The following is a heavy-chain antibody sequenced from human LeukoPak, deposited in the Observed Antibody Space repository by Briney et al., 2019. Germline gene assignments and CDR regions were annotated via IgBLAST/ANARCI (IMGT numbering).Heavy chain of an antibody. V-gene: IGHV3-66*01. CDR2: IYTDGRT. CDR3: ARGNLDSGWYEFDY. J-gene: IGHJ4*02. CDR1: GFTVSSKY. D-gene: IGHD6-13*01. Sequence: GGSLRLSCAASGFTVSSKYMSWVRQAPGKGLECVSVIYTDGRTHYADSVKGRFTISRDNSKNTVFLQMNSLRAEDTAVYYCARGNLDSGWYEFDYWGQGTLVTVSS.